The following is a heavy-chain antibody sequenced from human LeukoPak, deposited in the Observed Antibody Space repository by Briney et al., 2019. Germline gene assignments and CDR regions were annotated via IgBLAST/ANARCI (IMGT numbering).Heavy chain of an antibody. D-gene: IGHD4-17*01. CDR3: ARDTTGFPDDY. CDR2: IWYDGSNK. J-gene: IGHJ4*02. CDR1: GFTFSSYG. V-gene: IGHV3-33*01. Sequence: GGSLRLSCAASGFTFSSYGMHWVRQAPGKGLEWVAVIWYDGSNKYYADSVKGRFTISRDNSKHTLYLQMNSLRAEDTAVCYCARDTTGFPDDYWGQGTLVTVSS.